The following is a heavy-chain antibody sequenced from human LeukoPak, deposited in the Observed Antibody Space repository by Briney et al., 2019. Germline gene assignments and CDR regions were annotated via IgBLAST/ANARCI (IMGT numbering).Heavy chain of an antibody. CDR2: ISYDGGNK. Sequence: GGSLRLSCAASGFTFSSYAMHWVRQAPGKGLEWVAVISYDGGNKYYADSVKGRFTISRDNSKNTLYLQMNSLRAEDTAVYYCARDMWFGELLGYFDYWGQGTLVTVSS. D-gene: IGHD3-10*01. CDR3: ARDMWFGELLGYFDY. V-gene: IGHV3-30-3*01. J-gene: IGHJ4*02. CDR1: GFTFSSYA.